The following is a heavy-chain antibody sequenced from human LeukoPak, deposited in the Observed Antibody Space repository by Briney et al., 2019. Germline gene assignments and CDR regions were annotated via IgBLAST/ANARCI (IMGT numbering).Heavy chain of an antibody. D-gene: IGHD4-11*01. V-gene: IGHV4-34*01. CDR2: INHGGST. CDR1: GGSFSGYY. Sequence: SETLSLTCAVYGGSFSGYYWSWIRQPPGKGLEWIGEINHGGSTNYNPSLKSRVTISVDTSKNQFSLKLSSVTAADTAVYYCARRAVDEDRSDYSNYRGPPFDYWGQGTLVTVSS. J-gene: IGHJ4*02. CDR3: ARRAVDEDRSDYSNYRGPPFDY.